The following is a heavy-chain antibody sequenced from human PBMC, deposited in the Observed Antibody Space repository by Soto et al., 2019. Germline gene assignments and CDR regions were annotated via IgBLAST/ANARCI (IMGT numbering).Heavy chain of an antibody. CDR2: IIPIFGTA. J-gene: IGHJ4*02. CDR1: GGTFSSYA. D-gene: IGHD4-17*01. V-gene: IGHV1-69*13. CDR3: ARDLGYGDANPGFDY. Sequence: ASVKVSCKASGGTFSSYAISWVRQAPGQGLEWMGGIIPIFGTANYAQKFQGRVTITADESTSTAYMELSSLRSEDTAVYYCARDLGYGDANPGFDYWGQGTLVTVSS.